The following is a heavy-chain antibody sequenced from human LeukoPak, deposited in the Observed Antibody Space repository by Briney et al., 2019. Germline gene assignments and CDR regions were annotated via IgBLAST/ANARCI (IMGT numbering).Heavy chain of an antibody. CDR3: ARDYFYGLDV. J-gene: IGHJ6*02. V-gene: IGHV3-74*01. CDR1: GFTFSSYW. Sequence: GGSLRLSCEVSGFTFSSYWIHWVRQAPGKGLVWVSRFSDDEGRTVYADSVKGRFTISKDNAKNTLYLQMNSLRAEDTAVYYCARDYFYGLDVWGQGPTVTVSS. CDR2: FSDDEGRT.